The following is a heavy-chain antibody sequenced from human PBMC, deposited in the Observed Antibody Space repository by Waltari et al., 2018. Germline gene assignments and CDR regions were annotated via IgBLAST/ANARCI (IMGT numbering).Heavy chain of an antibody. CDR2: ISPIFGTA. V-gene: IGHV1-69*05. CDR3: ARDHYYGSGFDR. D-gene: IGHD3-10*01. Sequence: QVQLVQSGAEVKKPGSSVKVSCKASGGTFSSYAISWVRQAPGQGLEWMGGISPIFGTANYAQKFQGRVTITTDESTSTAYMELSSLRSEDTAVYYWARDHYYGSGFDRWGRGTLVTVSS. J-gene: IGHJ2*01. CDR1: GGTFSSYA.